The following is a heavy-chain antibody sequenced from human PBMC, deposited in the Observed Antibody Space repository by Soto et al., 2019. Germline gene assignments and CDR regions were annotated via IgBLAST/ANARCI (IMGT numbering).Heavy chain of an antibody. D-gene: IGHD3-10*01. CDR1: GGSISSYY. J-gene: IGHJ6*02. V-gene: IGHV4-59*01. CDR2: IYYSGST. CDR3: ARLRDYYGSGSYRPYYYYGMDV. Sequence: SETLSITCTVSGGSISSYYWSWIRQPPGKGLEWIGYIYYSGSTNYNPSPKSRVTISVDTSKNQFSLKLSSVTAADTAVYYCARLRDYYGSGSYRPYYYYGMDVWGQGTTVTSP.